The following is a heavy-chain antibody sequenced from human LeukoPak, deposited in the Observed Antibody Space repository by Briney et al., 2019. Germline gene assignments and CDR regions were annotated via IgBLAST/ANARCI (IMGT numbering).Heavy chain of an antibody. D-gene: IGHD6-19*01. CDR1: GGSISSSSYY. CDR3: ASVRGYSSGWYASGFDP. V-gene: IGHV4-39*07. Sequence: KPSETLSLTCTVSGGSISSSSYYWGWIRQPPGKGLEWIGSIYYSGSTNYNPSLKGRVTISLDTSKKQFSLKLSSVTAADTAVYYCASVRGYSSGWYASGFDPWGQGTLVTVSS. CDR2: IYYSGST. J-gene: IGHJ5*02.